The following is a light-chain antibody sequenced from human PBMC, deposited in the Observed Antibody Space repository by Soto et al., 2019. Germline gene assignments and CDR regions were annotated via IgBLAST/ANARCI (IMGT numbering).Light chain of an antibody. Sequence: DIQMTQSPSTLSASVGDRVTITCRASQSISSWLAWYQQKPGKAPKLLTYQASSLESGVPSRFSGSGSGTEFTLTISSLQPDDFETYYCQQYNSYSWTFGQGTKVDIK. CDR2: QAS. CDR3: QQYNSYSWT. V-gene: IGKV1-5*03. J-gene: IGKJ1*01. CDR1: QSISSW.